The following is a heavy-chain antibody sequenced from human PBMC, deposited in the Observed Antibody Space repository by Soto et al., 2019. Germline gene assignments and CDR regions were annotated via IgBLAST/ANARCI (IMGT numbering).Heavy chain of an antibody. CDR1: GFTFSRYA. V-gene: IGHV3-23*01. CDR2: IGGSGGDT. D-gene: IGHD3-3*01. Sequence: SVGSLRLSCAASGFTFSRYAMSWVRQAPGKGLEWVSGIGGSGGDTFYADSVKGRFTVSRDNAENTLYLQLNSLRVEDSAIYYCARRTWRGRADYWGQGILVTVSS. J-gene: IGHJ4*02. CDR3: ARRTWRGRADY.